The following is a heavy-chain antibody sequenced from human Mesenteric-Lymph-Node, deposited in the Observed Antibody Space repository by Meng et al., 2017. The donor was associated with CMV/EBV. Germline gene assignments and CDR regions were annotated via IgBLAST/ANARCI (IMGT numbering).Heavy chain of an antibody. Sequence: SVKVSCKASGGTFSSYTISWVRQAPGQGLEWMGRIIPILGIANYAQKFQGRVTITADKSTSTAYMELSSLRSEDTAVYYCAREGGYSYGSLDYYYGMDVWGQGTTVTVSS. D-gene: IGHD5-18*01. CDR1: GGTFSSYT. CDR3: AREGGYSYGSLDYYYGMDV. V-gene: IGHV1-69*04. CDR2: IIPILGIA. J-gene: IGHJ6*02.